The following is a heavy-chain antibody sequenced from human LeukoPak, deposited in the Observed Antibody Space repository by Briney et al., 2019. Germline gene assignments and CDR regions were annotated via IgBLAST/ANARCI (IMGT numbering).Heavy chain of an antibody. CDR2: ISSSGGST. Sequence: GGSLRLSCAASGFTFSSYAMNWVRQAPGKGLEWVSSISSSGGSTYYADSVKGRFTISRDNSKNTLYLQMNSLRAEDTAVYYCAKDDSSSWLFDYWGQGTLVTVSS. V-gene: IGHV3-23*01. J-gene: IGHJ4*02. CDR3: AKDDSSSWLFDY. CDR1: GFTFSSYA. D-gene: IGHD6-13*01.